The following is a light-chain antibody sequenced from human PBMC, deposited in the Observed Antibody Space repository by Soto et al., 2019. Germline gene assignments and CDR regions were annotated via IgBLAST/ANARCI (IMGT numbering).Light chain of an antibody. CDR1: NIGNKR. V-gene: IGLV3-21*04. J-gene: IGLJ1*01. CDR3: QVWDIMTDNYV. Sequence: SYELTQSPSVSVAPEKTATITCGGNNIGNKRVHWYRQKPGQAPVLLISYDSDRPSGIPERFSGSNSGNTATLTISRVEVGDEADHYCQVWDIMTDNYVFGSGTKVTVL. CDR2: YDS.